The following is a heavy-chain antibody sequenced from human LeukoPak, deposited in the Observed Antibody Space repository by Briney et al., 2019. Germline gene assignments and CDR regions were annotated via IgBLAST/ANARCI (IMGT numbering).Heavy chain of an antibody. D-gene: IGHD3-10*01. CDR2: ISGSGDST. CDR3: ARDRRGEYYFDY. Sequence: GGSLRLSCADSGFTFSTYAMNWVRQAPGKGLEWVSGISGSGDSTYSAGSVKGQFTISRDNSKNMLYLQMNSLRADDTAVYYCARDRRGEYYFDYWGQRTLVTVSS. V-gene: IGHV3-23*01. CDR1: GFTFSTYA. J-gene: IGHJ4*02.